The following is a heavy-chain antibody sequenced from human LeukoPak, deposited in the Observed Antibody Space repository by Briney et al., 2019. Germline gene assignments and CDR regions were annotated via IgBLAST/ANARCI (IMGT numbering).Heavy chain of an antibody. Sequence: SQTRSLTCTVSGGSISSGSYYWSWIRQPAGKGLEWIGRIYTSGSTNYNPSPKSRVTISVDTSKNQFSLKLSSVTAADTAVYYCARDQGWYSSSASGYYYGMDVWGQGTTVTVSS. CDR2: IYTSGST. V-gene: IGHV4-61*02. D-gene: IGHD6-6*01. CDR1: GGSISSGSYY. CDR3: ARDQGWYSSSASGYYYGMDV. J-gene: IGHJ6*02.